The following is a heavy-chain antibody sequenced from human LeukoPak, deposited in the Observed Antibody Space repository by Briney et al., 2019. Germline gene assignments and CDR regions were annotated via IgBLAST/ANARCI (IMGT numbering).Heavy chain of an antibody. D-gene: IGHD2-2*02. CDR3: AKGCSYTNCYTSDY. CDR2: ISGSGDST. CDR1: GFTFSNYA. V-gene: IGHV3-23*01. J-gene: IGHJ4*02. Sequence: GGSLRLSCAASGFTFSNYAMTWVRQAPGKGLEWVSAISGSGDSTHYAASVKGRFTISRDNSKNTLYLQMNSLRAEDTAVYYCAKGCSYTNCYTSDYWGQGTLVTVSS.